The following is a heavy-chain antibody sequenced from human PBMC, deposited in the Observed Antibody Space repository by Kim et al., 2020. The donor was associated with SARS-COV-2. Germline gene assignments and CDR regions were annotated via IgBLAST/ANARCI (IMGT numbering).Heavy chain of an antibody. V-gene: IGHV4-61*02. Sequence: SETLSLTCTVSGGSISSGSYYWSWIRQPAGKGLEWIGRIYTSGSTNYNPSLKSRVTISVDTSKNQFSLKLSSVTAADTAVYYCARDQVPSYDGDYGGYYYYGMDVWGQGTTVTVSS. CDR2: IYTSGST. CDR1: GGSISSGSYY. CDR3: ARDQVPSYDGDYGGYYYYGMDV. J-gene: IGHJ6*02. D-gene: IGHD4-17*01.